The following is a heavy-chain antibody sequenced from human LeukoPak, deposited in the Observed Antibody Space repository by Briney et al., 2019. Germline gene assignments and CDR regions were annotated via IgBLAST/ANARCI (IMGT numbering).Heavy chain of an antibody. CDR2: ISGSGGST. V-gene: IGHV3-23*01. J-gene: IGHJ4*02. CDR1: GFTFSSYA. Sequence: PGGSLRLSCAASGFTFSSYAMSWVRQAPGKGLEWVSAISGSGGSTYYADSVKGRFTISRDNSKNTLYLQMNSLRAEDTAVYYCAKDFGRAIDYVCGSYRYPSLGYWGQGTLVTVSS. D-gene: IGHD3-16*02. CDR3: AKDFGRAIDYVCGSYRYPSLGY.